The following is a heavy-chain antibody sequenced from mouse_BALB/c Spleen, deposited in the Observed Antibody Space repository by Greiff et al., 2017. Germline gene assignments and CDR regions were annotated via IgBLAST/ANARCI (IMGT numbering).Heavy chain of an antibody. CDR3: ARDGNYAMDY. CDR1: GFTFSDYG. J-gene: IGHJ4*01. CDR2: ISNLAYSI. V-gene: IGHV5-15*02. D-gene: IGHD1-1*02. Sequence: EVTLVESGGGLVQPGGSRKLSCAASGFTFSDYGMAWVRQAPGKGPEWVAFISNLAYSIYYADTVTGRFTISRENAKNTLYLEMSSLRSEDTAMYYCARDGNYAMDYWGQGTSVTVSS.